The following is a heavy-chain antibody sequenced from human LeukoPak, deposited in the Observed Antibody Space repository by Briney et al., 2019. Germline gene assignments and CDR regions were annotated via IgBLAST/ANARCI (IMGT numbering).Heavy chain of an antibody. CDR2: ISSSGSTI. V-gene: IGHV3-48*04. CDR3: ARDSESGWSDY. D-gene: IGHD6-19*01. CDR1: GFRFSSYG. Sequence: TGGSLRLSCAASGFRFSSYGMNWVRQAPGKGLAWVSYISSSGSTIYYADSVKGRFTISRDNAKNSLYLQMNSLRAEDTAVYYCARDSESGWSDYWGQGTLVTVSS. J-gene: IGHJ4*02.